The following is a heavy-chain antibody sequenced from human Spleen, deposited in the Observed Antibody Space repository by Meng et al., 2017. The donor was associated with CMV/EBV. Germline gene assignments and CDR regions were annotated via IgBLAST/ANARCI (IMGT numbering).Heavy chain of an antibody. Sequence: GESLKISCVASGFTFSYYWMRWVRQAPGKGLEWVATIKQDGSEKYYVESVKGRFTTSTDKAESLLYLQMDSLRAEDTAVYYCESTSGQWGQGALVTVSS. V-gene: IGHV3-7*01. J-gene: IGHJ4*02. CDR3: ESTSGQ. CDR2: IKQDGSEK. D-gene: IGHD3-16*01. CDR1: GFTFSYYW.